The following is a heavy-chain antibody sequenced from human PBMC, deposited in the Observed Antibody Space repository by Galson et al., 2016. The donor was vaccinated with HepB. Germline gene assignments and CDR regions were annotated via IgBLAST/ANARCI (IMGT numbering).Heavy chain of an antibody. D-gene: IGHD1-26*01. CDR1: GLTFSSSA. Sequence: SVKVSCKASGLTFSSSAVQWVRQARGQRLEWIGWIVIGSGNTNHAQKFQERVTISRDMSTSKAYIELSSLRSEDTAVYYCAAGCKNGDVGAPYNFDYWGQGTLVTVSS. CDR3: AAGCKNGDVGAPYNFDY. J-gene: IGHJ4*02. V-gene: IGHV1-58*01. CDR2: IVIGSGNT.